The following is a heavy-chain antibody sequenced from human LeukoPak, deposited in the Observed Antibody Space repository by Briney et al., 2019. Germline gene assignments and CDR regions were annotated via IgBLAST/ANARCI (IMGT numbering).Heavy chain of an antibody. D-gene: IGHD4-23*01. Sequence: PSETLSLTCTVSGGSISSGGYSWSWIRQHPGKGLEWIGYIYYSGSTYYNPSLKSRVTISVDTSKNQFSLKLSSVTAADTAVYYCARARLRWSYYFDYWGQGTLVTVSS. CDR3: ARARLRWSYYFDY. V-gene: IGHV4-31*03. J-gene: IGHJ4*02. CDR1: GGSISSGGYS. CDR2: IYYSGST.